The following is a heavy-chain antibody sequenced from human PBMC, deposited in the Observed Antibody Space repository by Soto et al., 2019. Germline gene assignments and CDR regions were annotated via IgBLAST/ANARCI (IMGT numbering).Heavy chain of an antibody. J-gene: IGHJ4*02. D-gene: IGHD6-13*01. Sequence: ASVKVSCKASGFTFTSSAVQWVRQARGQRLEWIGWIVVGSGNTNYAQKFQERVTITRDMSTSTAYLELSSLRSEDTAVYYCAAASRKGTAAPGSPVDYWGQGALVTVSS. CDR2: IVVGSGNT. CDR1: GFTFTSSA. V-gene: IGHV1-58*01. CDR3: AAASRKGTAAPGSPVDY.